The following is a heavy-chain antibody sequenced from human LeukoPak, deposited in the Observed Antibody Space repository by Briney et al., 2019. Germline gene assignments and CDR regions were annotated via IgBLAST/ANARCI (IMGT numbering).Heavy chain of an antibody. J-gene: IGHJ4*02. D-gene: IGHD3-10*01. CDR3: AKRARGVIISDIDY. Sequence: GGSLRLSCAASGFTLTNYPMSWVRQAPGRGLEWVSSMSARGGGSYYADSVKGRFTISRDSSKNTLYLQMNSLRAEDTAVYYCAKRARGVIISDIDYWGQGTLVTVSS. CDR2: MSARGGGS. CDR1: GFTLTNYP. V-gene: IGHV3-23*01.